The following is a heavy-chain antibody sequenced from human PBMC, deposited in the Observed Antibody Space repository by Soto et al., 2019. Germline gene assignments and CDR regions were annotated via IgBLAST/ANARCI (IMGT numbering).Heavy chain of an antibody. Sequence: QVQLQESGPGLVKPSQTLSLTCTVSGGSISSGGHYWSWIRHRQGKGLEWIGYIYYSGSTFYNPSLHGRTSISVATSQNSLSLRLTSVSAADAALYYCAGGELWWASWGQGTLVTVSS. CDR1: GGSISSGGHY. CDR3: AGGELWWAS. V-gene: IGHV4-31*03. J-gene: IGHJ5*02. CDR2: IYYSGST. D-gene: IGHD3-10*01.